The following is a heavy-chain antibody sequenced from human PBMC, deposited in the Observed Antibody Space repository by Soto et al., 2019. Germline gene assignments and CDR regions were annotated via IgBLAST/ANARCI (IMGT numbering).Heavy chain of an antibody. V-gene: IGHV3-30*18. D-gene: IGHD3-22*01. CDR1: GFTFSSYG. Sequence: GGSLRLSCAASGFTFSSYGMHWVRQAPGKGLEWVAVISYDGSNKYYADSVKGRFTISRDNSKNTLYLQMNSLRAEDTAVYYCAKKYSSGYLSPNAFDIWGQGTMVTVSS. CDR2: ISYDGSNK. J-gene: IGHJ3*02. CDR3: AKKYSSGYLSPNAFDI.